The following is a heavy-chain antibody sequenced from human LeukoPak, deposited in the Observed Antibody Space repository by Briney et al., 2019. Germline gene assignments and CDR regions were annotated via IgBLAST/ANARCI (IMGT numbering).Heavy chain of an antibody. V-gene: IGHV4-39*01. CDR1: GGSISSSSYY. Sequence: PSETLSLTCTVSGGSISSSSYYWGWIRQPPGKGLEWIGSIYYSGSTCYNPSLKSRVTISVDTSKNQFSLKLSSVAAADTAVYYCARQYSYYDFWSGYRPNWFDPWGQGTLVTVSS. CDR3: ARQYSYYDFWSGYRPNWFDP. CDR2: IYYSGST. J-gene: IGHJ5*02. D-gene: IGHD3-3*01.